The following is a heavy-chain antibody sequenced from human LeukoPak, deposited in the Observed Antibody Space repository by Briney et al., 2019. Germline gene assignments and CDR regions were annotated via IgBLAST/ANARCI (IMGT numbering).Heavy chain of an antibody. V-gene: IGHV1-18*01. D-gene: IGHD3-3*01. CDR2: ISAYNGNT. J-gene: IGHJ5*02. CDR3: ARGASITILGVVTNYNWFDP. CDR1: GYTFTSYG. Sequence: ASVKVSCKASGYTFTSYGISWVRQAPGQGLEWMGWISAYNGNTNYAQKLQGRVTMTTDTSTSTAYMELRSLRSDDTAVYYCARGASITILGVVTNYNWFDPWGQGTLVTVSS.